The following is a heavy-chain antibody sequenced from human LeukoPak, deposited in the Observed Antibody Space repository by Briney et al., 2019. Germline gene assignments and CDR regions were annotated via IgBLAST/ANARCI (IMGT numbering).Heavy chain of an antibody. CDR3: ARDRNHYNSSGYYWGAFDI. Sequence: GASVKVSCKASGYNFTNFGISWVRQAPGQGLEWMGWISVYKGNTYYGQNLQGRVTVTRDTSTTTVYMELRSLRSDDTAVYYCARDRNHYNSSGYYWGAFDIWGQGTTVTVSS. CDR2: ISVYKGNT. D-gene: IGHD3-22*01. J-gene: IGHJ3*02. CDR1: GYNFTNFG. V-gene: IGHV1-18*01.